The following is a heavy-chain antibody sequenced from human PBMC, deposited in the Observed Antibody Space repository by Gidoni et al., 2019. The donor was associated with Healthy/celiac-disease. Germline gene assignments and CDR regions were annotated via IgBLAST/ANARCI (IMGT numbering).Heavy chain of an antibody. J-gene: IGHJ4*02. CDR3: ARDRDLYYYDSSGYYF. CDR2: IWYDGSNK. Sequence: QVQLVESGGGVVQPGRSLRLSCAASGFIFSSYGMHWVRQAPGQGLEWVAVIWYDGSNKYYAYSVKGRFTISRDNSKNTLYLQMNSLRAEDTAVYYCARDRDLYYYDSSGYYFWGQGTLVTVSS. D-gene: IGHD3-22*01. CDR1: GFIFSSYG. V-gene: IGHV3-33*01.